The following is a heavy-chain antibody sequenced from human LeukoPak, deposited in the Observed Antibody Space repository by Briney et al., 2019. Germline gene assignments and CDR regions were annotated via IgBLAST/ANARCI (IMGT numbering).Heavy chain of an antibody. V-gene: IGHV4-61*02. CDR2: IYTSGST. D-gene: IGHD5-18*01. CDR3: ARDGGTVDTAMVVGY. J-gene: IGHJ4*02. CDR1: GGSISSGSYY. Sequence: SQTLSLTCTDSGGSISSGSYYWSWIRQPAGKGLEWIGRIYTSGSTNYNPSLKSRVTISVDTSKNQFSLKLSSVTAADTAVYYCARDGGTVDTAMVVGYWGQGTLVTVSS.